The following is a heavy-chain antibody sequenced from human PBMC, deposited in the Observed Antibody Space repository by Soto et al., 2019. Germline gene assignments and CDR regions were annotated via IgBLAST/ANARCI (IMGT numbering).Heavy chain of an antibody. Sequence: SLRLACAASGFTFSSYSMNWVRQASGKGLEWVSSISSSSSYIYYADAVKGGFTISRDNAKNSLYLQMNSLRAEHTAVYYCARDRYYDSSDPFDYWGQGTLVTVSS. CDR1: GFTFSSYS. CDR2: ISSSSSYI. CDR3: ARDRYYDSSDPFDY. D-gene: IGHD3-22*01. V-gene: IGHV3-21*01. J-gene: IGHJ4*02.